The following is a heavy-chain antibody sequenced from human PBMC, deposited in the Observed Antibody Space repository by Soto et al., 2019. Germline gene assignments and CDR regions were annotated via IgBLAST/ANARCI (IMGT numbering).Heavy chain of an antibody. V-gene: IGHV4-34*01. CDR3: ARVQGSGSYYNGYGMDV. D-gene: IGHD3-10*01. J-gene: IGHJ6*02. CDR2: INHSGST. CDR1: GGSFSGYY. Sequence: SETLSLPCAVYGGSFSGYYWSWICQPPGKGLEWIGEINHSGSTNYNPSLKSRVIISVDTSKNRFSLKLSSVTAADTAVYYCARVQGSGSYYNGYGMDVWGQGTTVTVSS.